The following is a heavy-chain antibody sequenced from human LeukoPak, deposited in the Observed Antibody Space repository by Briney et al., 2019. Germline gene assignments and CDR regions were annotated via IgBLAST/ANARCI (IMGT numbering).Heavy chain of an antibody. CDR2: IYYSGST. CDR3: ARDRQLERRGLDC. J-gene: IGHJ4*02. CDR1: GGSVSSGSYY. Sequence: SETLSLTCTVSGGSVSSGSYYWSWIRQPPGKGLEWIGYIYYSGSTNYNPSLKSRVTISVDTSKNQFSLKLSSVTPADTAVYYCARDRQLERRGLDCWGQGALVTVSS. D-gene: IGHD1-1*01. V-gene: IGHV4-61*01.